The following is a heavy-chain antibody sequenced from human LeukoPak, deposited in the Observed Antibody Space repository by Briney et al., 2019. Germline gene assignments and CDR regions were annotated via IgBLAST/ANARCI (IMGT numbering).Heavy chain of an antibody. Sequence: ASVKVSCKAFGYMFTSYGISWVRQAPGEGLEWMGWISGYNGKTNYAPKVQGRLTMTTDTSTSTVYMEMRSLRSDDTAVYYCARTEAEYAFEIWGQGTMVTVSS. CDR1: GYMFTSYG. CDR3: ARTEAEYAFEI. CDR2: ISGYNGKT. D-gene: IGHD1-14*01. J-gene: IGHJ3*02. V-gene: IGHV1-18*01.